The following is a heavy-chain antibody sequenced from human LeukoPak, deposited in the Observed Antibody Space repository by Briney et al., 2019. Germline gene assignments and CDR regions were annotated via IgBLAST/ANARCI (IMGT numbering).Heavy chain of an antibody. CDR1: GFTFSNYA. CDR2: ITGSGAVT. V-gene: IGHV3-23*01. Sequence: GASLRLSCAASGFTFSNYAMSWVRQAPGKGLEWVSAITGSGAVTYYADSVKGQFTISRENSKNTLYLQLNSLRAEDTAVYCCVQWGDYDVLTGYYVPDYWGQGSLVTVS. CDR3: VQWGDYDVLTGYYVPDY. J-gene: IGHJ4*02. D-gene: IGHD3-9*01.